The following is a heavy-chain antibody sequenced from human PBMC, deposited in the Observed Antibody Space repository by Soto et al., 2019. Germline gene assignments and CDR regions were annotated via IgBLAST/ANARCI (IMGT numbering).Heavy chain of an antibody. CDR2: ISGSGGST. J-gene: IGHJ6*02. V-gene: IGHV3-23*01. CDR3: AKETGGGPYYYGMDV. Sequence: TGGSLRLSCAASGFTFSSYAMSWVRQAPGKGLEWVSAISGSGGSTYYADSVKGRFTISRDNSKNTLYLQMNSLRAEDTAVYYCAKETGGGPYYYGMDVWGQGTTVTVSS. CDR1: GFTFSSYA. D-gene: IGHD3-16*01.